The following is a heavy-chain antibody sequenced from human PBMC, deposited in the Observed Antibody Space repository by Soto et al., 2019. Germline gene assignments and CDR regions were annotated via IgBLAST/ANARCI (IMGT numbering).Heavy chain of an antibody. Sequence: PGGSLRLSCAASGFTFSSYGMHWVRQAPGKGLEWVAVISHDGSNKYYADSVKGRFTISRDSSKNTLYLQMNSLRAEDTAVYYCAKDLPHRSWLGTYYYYYVMDVWGQGTTVTVSS. CDR2: ISHDGSNK. V-gene: IGHV3-30*18. CDR1: GFTFSSYG. CDR3: AKDLPHRSWLGTYYYYYVMDV. D-gene: IGHD6-19*01. J-gene: IGHJ6*02.